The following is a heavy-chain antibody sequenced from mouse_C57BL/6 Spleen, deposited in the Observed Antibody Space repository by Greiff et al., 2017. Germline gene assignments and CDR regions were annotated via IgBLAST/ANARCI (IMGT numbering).Heavy chain of an antibody. CDR2: INPGSGGT. Sequence: VQLQQSGAELVRPGTSVKVSCKASGYAFTNYLIEWVKQRPGQGLEWIGVINPGSGGTNYNEKFKGKATLTADKSSSTAYMQHSSLTSEDSAVYFCARGGSVAGTGFAYWGQGTLVTVSA. J-gene: IGHJ3*01. D-gene: IGHD3-3*01. CDR3: ARGGSVAGTGFAY. V-gene: IGHV1-54*01. CDR1: GYAFTNYL.